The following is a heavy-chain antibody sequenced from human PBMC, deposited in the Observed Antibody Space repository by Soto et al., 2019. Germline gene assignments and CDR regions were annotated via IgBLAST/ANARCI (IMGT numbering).Heavy chain of an antibody. J-gene: IGHJ4*02. Sequence: EVQLVESGGGLVQRGGSLRLSCAGSGLTLSRYWMHWVRQGPGKGLVWVSRINSDGGTTTYADSVKGRFTISRDNAKNTVDLQMNSLRAEATAVYYCLAGETNYFDFWGQGTLVTVSS. V-gene: IGHV3-74*01. D-gene: IGHD3-10*01. CDR1: GLTLSRYW. CDR2: INSDGGTT. CDR3: LAGETNYFDF.